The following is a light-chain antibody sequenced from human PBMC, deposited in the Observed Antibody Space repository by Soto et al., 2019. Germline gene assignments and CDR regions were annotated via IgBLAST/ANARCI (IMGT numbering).Light chain of an antibody. CDR1: QSIRRW. J-gene: IGKJ2*01. CDR3: QQYSSYLYT. Sequence: DIQMTQSPSDLSASVGDRVTITCRASQSIRRWMAWYQQRPGRAPKLLIYEASSLESGVPARFSGSGSGTEFTLTISNLQPDDSGTYYCQQYSSYLYTFGPGTKLQIK. V-gene: IGKV1-5*03. CDR2: EAS.